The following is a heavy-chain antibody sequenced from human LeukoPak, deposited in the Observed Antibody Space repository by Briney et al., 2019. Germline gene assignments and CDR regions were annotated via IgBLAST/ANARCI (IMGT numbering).Heavy chain of an antibody. CDR3: ARRGNYCFDY. D-gene: IGHD1-26*01. J-gene: IGHJ4*02. CDR1: GFTFCTYV. V-gene: IGHV3-23*01. CDR2: ITGSGAST. Sequence: GGSLRLSCAASGFTFCTYVMNWVRQTPGKGLEWVSTITGSGASTSYADSVEGRFTVSRDNSRSTLYLQMDTLGTGDTAIYYCARRGNYCFDYWGQGTLVTVSS.